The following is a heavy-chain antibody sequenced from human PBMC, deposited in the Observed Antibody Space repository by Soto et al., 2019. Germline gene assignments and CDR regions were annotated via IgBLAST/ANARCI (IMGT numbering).Heavy chain of an antibody. J-gene: IGHJ6*02. CDR2: ISGSGGST. D-gene: IGHD6-19*01. Sequence: EVQLLESGGGLGQPGGSLRLSCAASGFTFSSYAMSWVRQAPGKGLEWVSAISGSGGSTYYTDSVKGRFTISRDNSKNTPYLQMNSLRAEDTAVYNCAKKGDRLAVAARALYYYYGMDVWGQGTTVTVSS. CDR1: GFTFSSYA. CDR3: AKKGDRLAVAARALYYYYGMDV. V-gene: IGHV3-23*01.